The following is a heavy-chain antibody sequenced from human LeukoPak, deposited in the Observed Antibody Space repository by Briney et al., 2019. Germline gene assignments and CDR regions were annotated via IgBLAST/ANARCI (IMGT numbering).Heavy chain of an antibody. Sequence: GGSLRLSCAASGFIFSSYSMNWVRQAPGKGLEWVSYISSRGNIISYADSVKGRFTISWDNAKNSLYLQMNSLRDEDTAVYYCARDWAYYFDYWGQGTLVTVSS. J-gene: IGHJ4*02. CDR1: GFIFSSYS. CDR3: ARDWAYYFDY. V-gene: IGHV3-48*02. CDR2: ISSRGNII. D-gene: IGHD7-27*01.